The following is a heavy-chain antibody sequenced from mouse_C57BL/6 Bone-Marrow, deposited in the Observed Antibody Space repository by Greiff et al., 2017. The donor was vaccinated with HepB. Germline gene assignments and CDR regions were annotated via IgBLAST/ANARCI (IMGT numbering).Heavy chain of an antibody. CDR3: ARPLPGFAY. V-gene: IGHV5-6*01. CDR2: ISSGGSYT. J-gene: IGHJ3*01. CDR1: GFTFSSYG. Sequence: EVNVVESGGDLVKPGGSLKLSCAASGFTFSSYGMSWVRQTPDKRLEWVATISSGGSYTYYPDSVKGRFTISRDNAKNTLYLQMSSLKSEDTAMYYCARPLPGFAYWGQGTLVTVSA.